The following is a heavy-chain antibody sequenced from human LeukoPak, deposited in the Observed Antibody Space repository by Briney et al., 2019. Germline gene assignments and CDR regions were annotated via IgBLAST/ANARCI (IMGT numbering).Heavy chain of an antibody. V-gene: IGHV3-23*01. CDR2: ISGSGGGT. CDR1: GFTFSSYA. J-gene: IGHJ3*02. CDR3: ARTNAFDI. D-gene: IGHD1-1*01. Sequence: GGSLRLSCAASGFTFSSYAMSWVRQAPEKGLEWVSTISGSGGGTYYADSVKGRFTISRDDSKNTLYLQMNSLRAEDTAVYYCARTNAFDIWGQGTMVTVSS.